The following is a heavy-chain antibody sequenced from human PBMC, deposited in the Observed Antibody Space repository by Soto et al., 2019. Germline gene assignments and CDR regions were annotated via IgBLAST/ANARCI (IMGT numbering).Heavy chain of an antibody. CDR3: AGSSDWYAWFDP. Sequence: EVQLLESGGGLVQPGGSLRLSCAASGFTFSSYAMSWVRQAPGKGLEWVSAISGSGGSTYYADSVKGRFTISRDNSKSTLYLRMNSLRAEDTAVYYRAGSSDWYAWFDPWGQGTLVTVSS. J-gene: IGHJ5*02. CDR1: GFTFSSYA. V-gene: IGHV3-23*01. CDR2: ISGSGGST. D-gene: IGHD6-19*01.